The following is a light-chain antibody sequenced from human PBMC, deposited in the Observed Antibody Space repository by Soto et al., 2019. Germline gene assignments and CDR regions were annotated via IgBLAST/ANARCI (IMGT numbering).Light chain of an antibody. CDR1: QSITRY. CDR2: GAS. V-gene: IGKV1-39*01. J-gene: IGKJ1*01. CDR3: QQSASAPRT. Sequence: DIQMTQSPASLSASVGDRVTITCRASQSITRYLNWYQQKPGKAPRLLIYGASTLQSGVSSRFSGSGSGTDFTLTIGSLQPEDFATYYCQQSASAPRTFGQGTKVEIK.